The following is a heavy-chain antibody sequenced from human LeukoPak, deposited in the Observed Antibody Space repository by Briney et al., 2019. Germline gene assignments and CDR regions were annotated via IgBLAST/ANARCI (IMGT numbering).Heavy chain of an antibody. D-gene: IGHD3-10*01. Sequence: PSGTLSLTCAVSGGSMSDHYWSWIRQTPGTTLEWIGYIYATGNTNYNPSLKGRVTISLDTSKNHFSLRLSSVTAADTALYYCARHFRTDYPDSGSSQYFHYIDVWGKGTTVTVSS. V-gene: IGHV4-4*09. J-gene: IGHJ6*03. CDR3: ARHFRTDYPDSGSSQYFHYIDV. CDR2: IYATGNT. CDR1: GGSMSDHY.